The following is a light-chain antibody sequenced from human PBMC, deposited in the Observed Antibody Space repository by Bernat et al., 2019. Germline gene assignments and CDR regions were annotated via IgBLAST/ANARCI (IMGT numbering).Light chain of an antibody. CDR1: SSYVGGYNY. CDR2: DVS. J-gene: IGLJ2*01. Sequence: QSALTQPASVSGSPGQSITISCTGTSSYVGGYNYVSWYQQHPGKAPKLMIYDVSNRPSGVSNRFSGSKSGNTASLPISGLQAEEEADYYCSSYTSSSTRVVFGGGTKRTVL. CDR3: SSYTSSSTRVV. V-gene: IGLV2-14*03.